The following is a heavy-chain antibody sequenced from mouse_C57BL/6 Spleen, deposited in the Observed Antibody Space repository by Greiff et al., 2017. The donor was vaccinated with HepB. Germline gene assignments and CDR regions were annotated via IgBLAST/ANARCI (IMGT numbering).Heavy chain of an antibody. J-gene: IGHJ1*03. V-gene: IGHV1-74*01. D-gene: IGHD1-1*01. Sequence: VQLQQPGAELVKPGASVKVSCKASGYTFTSYWMHWVKQRPGQGLEWIGRIHPSDSDTNYNQKFKGKATLTVDKSSSTAYMQLSSLTSEDSAVYYCAIGDYYGSKDWDFDVWGTGTTVTVSS. CDR3: AIGDYYGSKDWDFDV. CDR1: GYTFTSYW. CDR2: IHPSDSDT.